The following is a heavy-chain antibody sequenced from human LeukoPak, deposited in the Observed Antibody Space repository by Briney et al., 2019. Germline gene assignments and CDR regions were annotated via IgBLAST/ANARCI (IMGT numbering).Heavy chain of an antibody. CDR1: GFTFSNAW. CDR2: IKSKTDGGTT. J-gene: IGHJ4*02. D-gene: IGHD2-21*02. CDR3: TTRTRFCGGDCYPLDY. V-gene: IGHV3-15*01. Sequence: GGSLRLSCAASGFTFSNAWMNWVRQAPGKGLEWVGRIKSKTDGGTTDYAAPVKGRFSISRDDSESTLYLQMNSLKTEDTAFYCCTTRTRFCGGDCYPLDYWGQGTLVTVSS.